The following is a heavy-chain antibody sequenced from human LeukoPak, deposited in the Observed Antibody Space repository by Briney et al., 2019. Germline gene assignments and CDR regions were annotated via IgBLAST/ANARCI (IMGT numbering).Heavy chain of an antibody. J-gene: IGHJ4*02. CDR2: ISYDGSNK. V-gene: IGHV3-30-3*01. CDR1: GSTFSSYA. Sequence: PGGSLRLSCAASGSTFSSYAMHWVRQAPGKGLEWVAVISYDGSNKYCADSVKGRFTISRDNSKNTLYLQMNSLRAEDTAVYYCAGHIAARPFDYWGQGTLVTVSS. CDR3: AGHIAARPFDY. D-gene: IGHD6-6*01.